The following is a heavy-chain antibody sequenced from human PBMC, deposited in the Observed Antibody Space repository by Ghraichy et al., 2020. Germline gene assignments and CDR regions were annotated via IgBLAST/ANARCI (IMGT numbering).Heavy chain of an antibody. V-gene: IGHV3-7*01. D-gene: IGHD3-10*01. J-gene: IGHJ3*02. Sequence: LSLTCAASGFTFSSYWMSWVRQAPGKGLEWVANIKQDGSEKYYVDSVKGRFTISRDNAKNSLYLQMNSLRAEDTAVYYCARDSVQGAFDIWGQGTMVTVSS. CDR3: ARDSVQGAFDI. CDR2: IKQDGSEK. CDR1: GFTFSSYW.